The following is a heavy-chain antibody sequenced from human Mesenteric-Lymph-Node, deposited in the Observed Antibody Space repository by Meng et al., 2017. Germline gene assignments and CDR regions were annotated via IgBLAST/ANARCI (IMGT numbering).Heavy chain of an antibody. J-gene: IGHJ4*02. V-gene: IGHV3-30*01. D-gene: IGHD1-26*01. CDR2: ISYDGSNK. CDR3: ARRQRLTGAYITQPGPFDS. Sequence: GESLKISCAASGFTFSGYAMNWVRQAPGKGLEWVAIISYDGSNKFYADSVKGQFTISRDNSKNTLYLQMNSLRAEDTAVYYCARRQRLTGAYITQPGPFDSWGQGTLVTVSS. CDR1: GFTFSGYA.